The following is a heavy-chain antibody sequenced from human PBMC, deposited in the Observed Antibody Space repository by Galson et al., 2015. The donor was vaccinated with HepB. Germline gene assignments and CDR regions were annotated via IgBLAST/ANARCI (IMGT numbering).Heavy chain of an antibody. CDR3: ARDNLYSVGPTFDY. V-gene: IGHV3-9*01. CDR1: GFTFDDYA. CDR2: ISWNSDTI. J-gene: IGHJ4*02. D-gene: IGHD5/OR15-5a*01. Sequence: SLRLSCAASGFTFDDYAMHWVRQAPGKGLEWVSGISWNSDTIAYADSVKGRFTISRDNAKNSLYLQMNSLRAEDTALYYCARDNLYSVGPTFDYWGQGTLVTVSS.